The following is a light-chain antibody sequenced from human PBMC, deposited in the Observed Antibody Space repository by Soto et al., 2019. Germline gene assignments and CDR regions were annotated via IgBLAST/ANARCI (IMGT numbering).Light chain of an antibody. V-gene: IGLV2-11*01. CDR3: CSYAGSYYA. CDR2: DVS. CDR1: SSDVGGYNY. Sequence: QSVLTQPRSVSGSPGQSVTISCTGTSSDVGGYNYVSWYQQHPGKAPKLMIYDVSKRPSGVPDRFSGSKSGNTAPLTISGLQAEDEADYYCCSYAGSYYAFGTGTKVTVL. J-gene: IGLJ1*01.